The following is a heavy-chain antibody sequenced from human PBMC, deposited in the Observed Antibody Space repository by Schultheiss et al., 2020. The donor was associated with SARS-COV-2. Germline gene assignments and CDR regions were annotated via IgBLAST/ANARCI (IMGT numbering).Heavy chain of an antibody. J-gene: IGHJ6*02. V-gene: IGHV4-31*03. CDR2: IYYSGST. D-gene: IGHD2-15*01. CDR1: GGSISSSSYY. CDR3: ASLVVGYGMDV. Sequence: SETLSLTCTVSGGSISSSSYYWGWIRQPPGKGLEWIGYIYYSGSTYYNPSLKSRVTISVDTSKNQFSLKLSSVTAADTAVYYCASLVVGYGMDVWGQGTTVTVSS.